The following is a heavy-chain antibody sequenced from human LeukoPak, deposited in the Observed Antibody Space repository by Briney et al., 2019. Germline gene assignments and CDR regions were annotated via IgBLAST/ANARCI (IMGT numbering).Heavy chain of an antibody. CDR1: GFTFSGSA. Sequence: PGGSLRLSCAASGFTFSGSAMHWVRQASGKGLEWVGRIRSKANSYATAYAASVKGRFTISRDDSKNTAYLQMNSLKTEDTAVYYWTSLVGAFDIWGQGTMVTVSS. CDR2: IRSKANSYAT. CDR3: TSLVGAFDI. J-gene: IGHJ3*02. V-gene: IGHV3-73*01.